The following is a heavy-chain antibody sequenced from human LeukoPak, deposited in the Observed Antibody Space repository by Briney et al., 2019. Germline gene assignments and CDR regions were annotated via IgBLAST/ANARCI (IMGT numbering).Heavy chain of an antibody. CDR2: IRQDANVK. Sequence: PGGSLRLSCAASGFTFSNYWMTWVRQAPGKGLQWVASIRQDANVKYYVDSVRGRFTISRDNAENSLHLQMNGLRAEDTAMYYCGRWAADSGIYYIASWGQGSLVTVSS. J-gene: IGHJ4*02. CDR1: GFTFSNYW. V-gene: IGHV3-7*01. CDR3: GRWAADSGIYYIAS. D-gene: IGHD3-10*01.